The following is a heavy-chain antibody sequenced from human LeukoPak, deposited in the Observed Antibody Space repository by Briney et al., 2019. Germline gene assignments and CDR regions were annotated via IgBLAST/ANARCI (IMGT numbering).Heavy chain of an antibody. CDR2: IYYSGST. V-gene: IGHV4-59*08. CDR1: GGSISSYY. D-gene: IGHD6-19*01. Sequence: SETLSLTCTVSGGSISSYYWSWIRQPPGKGLEWIGYIYYSGSTNYNPSLKSRVTISVDTSKNQFSLKLSSVTAADTAVYYCARTAYSSGWYVNYWGQGTLVTVSS. CDR3: ARTAYSSGWYVNY. J-gene: IGHJ4*02.